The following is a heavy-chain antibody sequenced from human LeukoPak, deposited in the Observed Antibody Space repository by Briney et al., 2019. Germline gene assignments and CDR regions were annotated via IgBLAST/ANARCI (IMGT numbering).Heavy chain of an antibody. V-gene: IGHV1-18*01. D-gene: IGHD3-22*01. Sequence: ASVKVSCKASGYTFTSYGISWVRQAPGQGLEWMGWISAYNGNINYAQKLQGRVTMTTDTSTSTAYMELRSLRSDDTAVYYCARVPKPYYYDSSGYYPLWGQGTLVTVSS. CDR3: ARVPKPYYYDSSGYYPL. CDR1: GYTFTSYG. CDR2: ISAYNGNI. J-gene: IGHJ4*02.